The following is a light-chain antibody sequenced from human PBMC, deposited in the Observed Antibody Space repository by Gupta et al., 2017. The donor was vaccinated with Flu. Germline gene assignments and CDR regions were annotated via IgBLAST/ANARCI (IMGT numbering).Light chain of an antibody. Sequence: GTLSLSPGERATLSCRASQSVGSNYLAWYQQKPGQAPRLLFYLASTRATGIPDRFSGSGSGTDFTLTISRLEPEDFATYYCQQYGSSRTFGQGTKVEIK. J-gene: IGKJ1*01. CDR2: LAS. CDR1: QSVGSNY. CDR3: QQYGSSRT. V-gene: IGKV3-20*01.